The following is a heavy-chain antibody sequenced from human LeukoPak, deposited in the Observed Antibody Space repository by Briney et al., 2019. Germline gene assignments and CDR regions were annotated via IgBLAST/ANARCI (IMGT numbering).Heavy chain of an antibody. CDR2: INPNTGGT. D-gene: IGHD3-3*01. Sequence: GASVKVSCKASGYTFTDYYIHWVRQAPGQGLEWMGWINPNTGGTNYAQNFQGRVTVTGDTSINTAYMELTRLRSDDTAVYYCARGNWSPSAGFWSGYFNDFDYWGQGTLVTVSS. CDR3: ARGNWSPSAGFWSGYFNDFDY. V-gene: IGHV1-2*02. J-gene: IGHJ4*02. CDR1: GYTFTDYY.